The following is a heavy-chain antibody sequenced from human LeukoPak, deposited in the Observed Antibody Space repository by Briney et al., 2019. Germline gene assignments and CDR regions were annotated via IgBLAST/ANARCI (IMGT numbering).Heavy chain of an antibody. V-gene: IGHV3-21*01. D-gene: IGHD5-12*01. Sequence: PGGSLRLSCAASGFTFSSYSMNWVRQAPGKGLEWVSSISSSSSYIYYADSVKGRFTISRDNAKNSLYLQMNSLRAEDTAVYYCARDLRGLRSAFDIWGQGTMVTVSS. CDR1: GFTFSSYS. CDR3: ARDLRGLRSAFDI. CDR2: ISSSSSYI. J-gene: IGHJ3*02.